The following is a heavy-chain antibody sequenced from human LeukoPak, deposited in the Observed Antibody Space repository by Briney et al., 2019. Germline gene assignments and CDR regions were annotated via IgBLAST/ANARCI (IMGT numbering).Heavy chain of an antibody. J-gene: IGHJ4*02. V-gene: IGHV4-34*01. CDR2: INYSGST. Sequence: SETLSLTCAVYGGSFSGHYWSWIRQPPGKGLESIGEINYSGSTNYNPSLKSRVTISVDTSKNQFSLRLCSVTAADTAVYYCARVLDSNSWYPLDYWGQGTLVTVSS. CDR1: GGSFSGHY. CDR3: ARVLDSNSWYPLDY. D-gene: IGHD6-13*01.